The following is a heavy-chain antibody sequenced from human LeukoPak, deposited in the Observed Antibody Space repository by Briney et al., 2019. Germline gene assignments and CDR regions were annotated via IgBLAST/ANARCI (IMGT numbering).Heavy chain of an antibody. Sequence: SETLSLTCTVSGGSISSYYWSWIRQPPGKGLEWIGEINHSGSTNYNPSLKSRVTISVDTSKNQFSLKLSSVTAADTAVYYCARIGYCSSTSCPDAFDIWGQGTMVTVSS. V-gene: IGHV4-34*01. D-gene: IGHD2-2*03. J-gene: IGHJ3*02. CDR1: GGSISSYY. CDR3: ARIGYCSSTSCPDAFDI. CDR2: INHSGST.